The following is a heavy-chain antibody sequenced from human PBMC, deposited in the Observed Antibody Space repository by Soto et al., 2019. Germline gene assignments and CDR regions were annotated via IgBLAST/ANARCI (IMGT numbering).Heavy chain of an antibody. CDR1: GFSFSTYS. CDR2: ISSRSYTI. V-gene: IGHV3-48*02. D-gene: IGHD6-6*01. CDR3: ARGGSSSDNGMDV. Sequence: VQLVESGGGLVQPGGSLRLSCAASGFSFSTYSMNWVRQAPGKGLEWVSYISSRSYTIYYIDSVKARFTISRDNAKSSLYLQMNSLRDEDTAVYYCARGGSSSDNGMDVWGQGTTVTVSS. J-gene: IGHJ6*02.